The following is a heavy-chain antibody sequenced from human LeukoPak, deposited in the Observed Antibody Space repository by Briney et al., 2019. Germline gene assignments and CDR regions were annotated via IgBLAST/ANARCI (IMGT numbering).Heavy chain of an antibody. J-gene: IGHJ5*02. Sequence: TAADTYYPGSVKGRFTISRENAKHSLYLQMNSLRAGDTAVYYCARDYTSLAAAGDLWFDPWGQGTLVTVSS. D-gene: IGHD6-13*01. CDR2: TAADT. V-gene: IGHV3-13*01. CDR3: ARDYTSLAAAGDLWFDP.